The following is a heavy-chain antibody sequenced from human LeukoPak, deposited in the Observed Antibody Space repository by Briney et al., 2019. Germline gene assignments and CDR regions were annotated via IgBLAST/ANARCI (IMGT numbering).Heavy chain of an antibody. D-gene: IGHD1-1*01. J-gene: IGHJ4*02. CDR1: GGSISSSSYY. CDR2: IYYSGST. Sequence: SETLSLTCTVSGGSISSSSYYWGWIRQPPGKGLEWIGSIYYSGSTYYNPSLKSRVSISVDTSKNQFSLKLSSVTAADTAVYYCARGTNPIVPRHYYFDYWGQGTLVTVSS. V-gene: IGHV4-39*01. CDR3: ARGTNPIVPRHYYFDY.